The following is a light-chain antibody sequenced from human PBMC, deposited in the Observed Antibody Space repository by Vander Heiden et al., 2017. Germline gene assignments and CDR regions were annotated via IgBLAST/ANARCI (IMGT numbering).Light chain of an antibody. V-gene: IGLV1-40*01. Sequence: QSVLTQPPSVSGAPAQRVTISCTGSSSNIGAGYDVPWYQQLPGTAPKLLISCNSNRPSGVPDRFSGSKSGTSASLAITGLQAEDGADYYCQSYDSSLSGYVFGTGTKVTVL. CDR1: SSNIGAGYD. J-gene: IGLJ1*01. CDR3: QSYDSSLSGYV. CDR2: CNS.